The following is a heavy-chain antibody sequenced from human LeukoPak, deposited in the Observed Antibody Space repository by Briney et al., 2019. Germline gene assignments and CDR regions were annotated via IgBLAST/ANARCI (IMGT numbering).Heavy chain of an antibody. CDR1: GYTFTKYG. V-gene: IGHV1-18*01. Sequence: ASVKVSCKASGYTFTKYGISWVRQAPGQGLEWMGWISVYNGNTNYAQKLQGRVTMTTDTSTSTANMELTSLRSDDTAVYYCARDGGAVTTGWFDPWGQGTLVTVS. D-gene: IGHD4-17*01. CDR2: ISVYNGNT. CDR3: ARDGGAVTTGWFDP. J-gene: IGHJ5*02.